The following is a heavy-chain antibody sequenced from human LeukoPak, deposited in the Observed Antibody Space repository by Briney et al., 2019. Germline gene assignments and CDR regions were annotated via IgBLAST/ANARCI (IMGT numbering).Heavy chain of an antibody. J-gene: IGHJ4*02. D-gene: IGHD1-26*01. CDR1: GFPFNMFA. V-gene: IGHV3-15*01. CDR2: IKRKTDGETT. Sequence: GGSLRLSCTGSGFPFNMFAMNWVRQAPGKGLEWVGRIKRKTDGETTDYAAPVKGRFTISRDDSKNTLYLQMNSLKTEDTAVYYCTTLASGNYGLDYWGQGTLVTVSS. CDR3: TTLASGNYGLDY.